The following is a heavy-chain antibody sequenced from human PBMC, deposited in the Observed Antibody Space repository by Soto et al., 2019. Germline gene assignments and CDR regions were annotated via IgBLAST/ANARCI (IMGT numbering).Heavy chain of an antibody. V-gene: IGHV1-18*04. Sequence: QVQLVQSGAGVKKPGAPVKVSCKASGYTFTSYGISWVRQAPGQGLERMGWITAYNGNTNYAQKLQGRVTMTTDKSTSTAYMELRSRRSDDTAVYYCARDSGGVAVGVHYYYGMDVWGQGTTVTVSS. J-gene: IGHJ6*02. CDR3: ARDSGGVAVGVHYYYGMDV. CDR1: GYTFTSYG. D-gene: IGHD3-3*01. CDR2: ITAYNGNT.